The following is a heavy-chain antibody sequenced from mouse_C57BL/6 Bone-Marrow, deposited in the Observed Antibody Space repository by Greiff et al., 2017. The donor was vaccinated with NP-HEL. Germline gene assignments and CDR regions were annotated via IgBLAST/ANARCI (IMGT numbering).Heavy chain of an antibody. D-gene: IGHD1-1*01. CDR3: ARTTVVAPYYAMDY. Sequence: QVQLQQPGAELVRPGTSVKLSCKASGYTFTSYWMHWVKQRPGQGLEWIGVIDPSDSYTNYNQKFKGKATLTVDTSSSTAYMQLSSLTSEDSAVYYCARTTVVAPYYAMDYWGQGTSVTVSS. V-gene: IGHV1-59*01. J-gene: IGHJ4*01. CDR2: IDPSDSYT. CDR1: GYTFTSYW.